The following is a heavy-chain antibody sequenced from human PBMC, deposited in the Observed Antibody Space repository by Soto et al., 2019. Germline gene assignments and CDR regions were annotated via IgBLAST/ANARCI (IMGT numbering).Heavy chain of an antibody. CDR1: GYTFTSYA. J-gene: IGHJ4*02. CDR3: ARLESSSWYYVY. CDR2: INAGNGNT. D-gene: IGHD6-13*01. V-gene: IGHV1-3*01. Sequence: RASVKVSCKASGYTFTSYAMHWVRQAPGQRLEWMGWINAGNGNTKYSQKFQGRVTITRDTSASTAYMELSSLRSEDTAVYYCARLESSSWYYVYWGQGTLVTVSS.